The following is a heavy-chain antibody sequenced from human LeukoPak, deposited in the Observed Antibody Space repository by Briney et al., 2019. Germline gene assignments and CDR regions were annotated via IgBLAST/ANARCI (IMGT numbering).Heavy chain of an antibody. J-gene: IGHJ4*02. CDR2: ISATGGTI. D-gene: IGHD3-22*01. Sequence: GGSLRLSCAASGFTFSSNGMNWVRQAPGKGLEWVSYISATGGTIYYADSVKGRFTISRDNAKNSLYLQMNSLRAEDTAVYYCARDGHPYYYDSSGYYYRWGQGTLVTVSS. CDR1: GFTFSSNG. V-gene: IGHV3-48*04. CDR3: ARDGHPYYYDSSGYYYR.